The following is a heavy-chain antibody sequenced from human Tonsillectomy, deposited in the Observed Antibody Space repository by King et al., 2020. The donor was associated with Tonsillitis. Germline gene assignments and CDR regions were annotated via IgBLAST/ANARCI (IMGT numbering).Heavy chain of an antibody. CDR3: GGEVPTSGHSGDY. V-gene: IGHV1-46*02. D-gene: IGHD3-10*01. J-gene: IGHJ4*02. CDR2: ITPSGDAT. CDR1: AYTFNADY. Sequence: QLVQSGTEVKKPGASVKISCKASAYTFNADYIHWVRQAPGQGFEWMGVITPSGDATFFAQKFRGRFTMTRDTSTSTVYMELSSLGSEDTAIYFCGGEVPTSGHSGDYGGQGTLVTVSS.